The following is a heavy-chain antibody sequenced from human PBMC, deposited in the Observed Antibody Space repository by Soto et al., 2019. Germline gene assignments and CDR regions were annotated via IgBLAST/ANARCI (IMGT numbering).Heavy chain of an antibody. CDR1: GFSLSYAW. CDR2: VKSQSDGGST. D-gene: IGHD5-12*01. J-gene: IGHJ4*02. Sequence: EVQLVESGGSLVKPGGSLRLSCEASGFSLSYAWMNWVRQAPGKGLEWVGRVKSQSDGGSTDYAAPVRGRFTISRDDTKNTVYLQRKSLKTEDTAVYYFCTEPYIVAAIYAVDYGGRGTLVAVSS. CDR3: CTEPYIVAAIYAVDY. V-gene: IGHV3-15*07.